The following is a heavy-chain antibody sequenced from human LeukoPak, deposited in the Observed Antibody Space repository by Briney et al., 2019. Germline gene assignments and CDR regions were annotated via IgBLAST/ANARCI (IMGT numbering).Heavy chain of an antibody. CDR2: ISYRGST. Sequence: SSESLALTCTVSGGSGSSYCWGWIRQPPGKALEWIRSISYRGSTNDDPSLKSRVTISVDTAKNQFSLKLTSVPAADTAVYYCARRGHYYDASGYYYFDYWGQGTLVTGSS. V-gene: IGHV4-39*01. J-gene: IGHJ4*01. CDR3: ARRGHYYDASGYYYFDY. CDR1: GGSGSSYC. D-gene: IGHD3-22*01.